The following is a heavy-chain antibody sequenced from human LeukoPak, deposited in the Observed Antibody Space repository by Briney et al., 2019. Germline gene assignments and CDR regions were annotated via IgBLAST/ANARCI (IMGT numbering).Heavy chain of an antibody. CDR2: IYHSGST. CDR1: GYSISSGYY. D-gene: IGHD5-24*01. J-gene: IGHJ4*02. CDR3: ARSPERWLQLLIDY. V-gene: IGHV4-38-2*01. Sequence: SETLSLTCAVSGYSISSGYYWGWIRQPPGKGLEWIGSIYHSGSTYYNPSLKSRVTISVDTSKNQFSLKLSSVTAADTAVYYCARSPERWLQLLIDYWGQGTLVTVSS.